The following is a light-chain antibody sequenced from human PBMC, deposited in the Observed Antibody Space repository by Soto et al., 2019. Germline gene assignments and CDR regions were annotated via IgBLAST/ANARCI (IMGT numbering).Light chain of an antibody. Sequence: EHVLTQNPGTPSLSPGERTTLSSRASKSVSSSYLAWYQQKPGQAPRLLIYGASSRATGIPDRFSGSGSGTDFTLTISRVEPEDLAGYYCQQYGSSPAITFGQGTRLEN. CDR2: GAS. CDR3: QQYGSSPAIT. V-gene: IGKV3-20*01. CDR1: KSVSSSY. J-gene: IGKJ5*01.